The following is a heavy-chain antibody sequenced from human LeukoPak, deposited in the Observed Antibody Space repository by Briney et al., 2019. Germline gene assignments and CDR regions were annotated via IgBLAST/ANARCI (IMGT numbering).Heavy chain of an antibody. J-gene: IGHJ4*02. CDR3: ARDPFKYYFDY. CDR2: IYYSGST. V-gene: IGHV4-39*06. Sequence: PSETLSLTCTVSGGSISSSSYYWGWIRQPPGKGLEWIGSIYYSGSTYYNPSLKSRVTISVDTSKNQFPLKLSSVTAADTAVYYCARDPFKYYFDYWGQATLVTVSS. CDR1: GGSISSSSYY.